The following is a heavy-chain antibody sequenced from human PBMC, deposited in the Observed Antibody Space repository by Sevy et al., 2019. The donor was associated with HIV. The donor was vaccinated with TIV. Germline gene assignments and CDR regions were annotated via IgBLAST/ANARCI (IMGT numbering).Heavy chain of an antibody. D-gene: IGHD1-26*01. J-gene: IGHJ4*02. CDR3: AGKNAWGRGYS. V-gene: IGHV4-59*08. CDR1: GGSITSLY. CDR2: IYYNGNT. Sequence: SETLSLTCTVSGGSITSLYWGWIRQPPGKGLEWIANIYYNGNTNYNPSLKSRVTISLDTSKNQFSLRLSSVTAADMAIYYCAGKNAWGRGYSWGQGTLVTVSS.